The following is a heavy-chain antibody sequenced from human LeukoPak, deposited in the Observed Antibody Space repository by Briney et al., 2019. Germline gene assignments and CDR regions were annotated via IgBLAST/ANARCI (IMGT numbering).Heavy chain of an antibody. CDR1: GFNFNDYD. J-gene: IGHJ4*02. D-gene: IGHD5-18*01. CDR2: INWNSVHI. V-gene: IGHV3-20*04. Sequence: GGSLRLSCAASGFNFNDYDINWVRQVPGKGLEWVSGINWNSVHIGYADSVRGRFTISRDNAQNSLYLQMNTLGAEDTAVYYCARTADYWGQGTLVTVSS. CDR3: ARTADY.